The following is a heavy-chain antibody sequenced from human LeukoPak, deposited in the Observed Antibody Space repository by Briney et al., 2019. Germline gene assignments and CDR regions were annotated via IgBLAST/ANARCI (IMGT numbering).Heavy chain of an antibody. V-gene: IGHV4-39*07. CDR1: GGSISSSSYY. Sequence: SETLSLTCAVSGGSISSSSYYWGWIRQPPGKGLEWIGSIYYSGSTYYNPSLKSRVTISIDTSRDQFSLKLTSVTAADTAVYYCAGLGTIFGVVITKRFDPWGQGTLVTVSS. CDR2: IYYSGST. CDR3: AGLGTIFGVVITKRFDP. J-gene: IGHJ5*02. D-gene: IGHD3-3*01.